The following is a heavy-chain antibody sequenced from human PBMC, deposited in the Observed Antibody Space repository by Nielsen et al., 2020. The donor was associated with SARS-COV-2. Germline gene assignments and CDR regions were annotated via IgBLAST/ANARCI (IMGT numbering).Heavy chain of an antibody. J-gene: IGHJ4*02. Sequence: ASVKVSCKSSGYTFTTNAIHWVRQAPGQWLEWMGWINTGNGNTKYSQRSQGRVTFTRDTSASTAHMELASLNSEDTAIYYCARGAGRGTLSGTERYFDFWGQGTLVTVSS. D-gene: IGHD1/OR15-1a*01. CDR3: ARGAGRGTLSGTERYFDF. V-gene: IGHV1-3*04. CDR2: INTGNGNT. CDR1: GYTFTTNA.